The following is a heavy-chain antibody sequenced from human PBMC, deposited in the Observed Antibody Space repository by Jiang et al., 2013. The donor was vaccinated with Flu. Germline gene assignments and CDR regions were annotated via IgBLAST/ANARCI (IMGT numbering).Heavy chain of an antibody. CDR1: GVTFSSYT. CDR2: ISSSSSYI. D-gene: IGHD6-6*01. CDR3: ARDPRGYSSSPYSFDY. V-gene: IGHV3-21*01. Sequence: VQLVESGGGLVKPGGSLGLSCVTPGVTFSSYTMNWVRQAPGKELEWVSSISSSSSYIYYADSVKGRFTISRDNAQNSLYLQLNSLRAEDTAVYYCARDPRGYSSSPYSFDYWGQGTLVTVSS. J-gene: IGHJ4*02.